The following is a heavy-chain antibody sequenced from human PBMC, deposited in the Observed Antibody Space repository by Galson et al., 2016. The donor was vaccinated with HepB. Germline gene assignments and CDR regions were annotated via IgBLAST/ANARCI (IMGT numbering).Heavy chain of an antibody. CDR3: VRENSGRGLAPFDY. D-gene: IGHD1-26*01. CDR1: GFTFSSRS. Sequence: SLRLSCAASGFTFSSRSINWVRQAPEKGLEWVSSISSSSSHIYYVDSVKGRFTISRDNAKNSLYLQMTSLRVEDTAVYYCVRENSGRGLAPFDYWGQGSLVTVSS. CDR2: ISSSSSHI. J-gene: IGHJ4*02. V-gene: IGHV3-21*01.